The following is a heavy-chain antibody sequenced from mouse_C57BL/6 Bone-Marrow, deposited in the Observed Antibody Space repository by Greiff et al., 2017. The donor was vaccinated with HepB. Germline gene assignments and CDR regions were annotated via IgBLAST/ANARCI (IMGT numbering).Heavy chain of an antibody. Sequence: VQLKESGAELARPGASVKLSCKASGYTFTSYDISWVKQRTGQGLEWIGEIYPRSGNTYYNEKFKGKATLTADKSSSTAYMELRSLTSEDSAVYFCARRFITTVVAHWYFDVWGTGTTVTVSS. V-gene: IGHV1-81*01. J-gene: IGHJ1*03. CDR2: IYPRSGNT. D-gene: IGHD1-1*01. CDR1: GYTFTSYD. CDR3: ARRFITTVVAHWYFDV.